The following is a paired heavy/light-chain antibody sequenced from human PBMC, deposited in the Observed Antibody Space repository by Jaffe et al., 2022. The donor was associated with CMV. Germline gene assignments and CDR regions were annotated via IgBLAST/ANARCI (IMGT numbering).Light chain of an antibody. V-gene: IGKV1-17*03. CDR3: LQHNRYPLT. J-gene: IGKJ4*01. CDR1: QGISNY. CDR2: AAS. Sequence: DIQMTQSPSAMSASVGDRVIITCRASQGISNYLAWFQQKPGKVPKRLIYAASSLQSGVPSRFSGSGSGTEFTLTISSLQPEDFATYYCLQHNRYPLTFGGGTKVEIK.
Heavy chain of an antibody. D-gene: IGHD6-13*01. J-gene: IGHJ5*02. CDR1: GFTFSDHY. CDR3: ARGASTGSWLSSDWFDA. V-gene: IGHV3-72*01. Sequence: EVQLVESGGGLVQPGGSLRLSCAASGFTFSDHYMDWVRQAPGKGLEWVGRIRNKANSYTTEYAASVKGRFTVSRDDSKNLLYLEMNTLKIEDTAVYYCARGASTGSWLSSDWFDAWGQGTLVTVSS. CDR2: IRNKANSYTT.